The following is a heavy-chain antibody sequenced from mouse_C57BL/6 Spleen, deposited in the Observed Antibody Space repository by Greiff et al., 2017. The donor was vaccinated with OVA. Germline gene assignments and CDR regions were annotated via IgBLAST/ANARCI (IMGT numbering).Heavy chain of an antibody. V-gene: IGHV5-4*01. D-gene: IGHD2-4*01. Sequence: EVQGVESGGGLVKPGGSLKLSCAASGFTFSSYAMSWVRQTPEKRLEWVATISDGGSYTYYPDNVKGRFTISRDNAKNNLYLQMSHLKSEDTAMYYCARAALIYYDYDDYAMDYWGQGTSVTVSS. CDR3: ARAALIYYDYDDYAMDY. CDR2: ISDGGSYT. CDR1: GFTFSSYA. J-gene: IGHJ4*01.